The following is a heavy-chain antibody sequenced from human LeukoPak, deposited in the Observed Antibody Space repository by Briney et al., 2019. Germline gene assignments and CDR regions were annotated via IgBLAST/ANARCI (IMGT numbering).Heavy chain of an antibody. CDR1: GFTFSSYA. CDR3: ATLPPAYDYVWGSYYFDY. D-gene: IGHD3-16*01. J-gene: IGHJ4*02. CDR2: ISGSGGST. V-gene: IGHV3-23*01. Sequence: PPGGSLRLSCAASGFTFSSYAMSWVRQAPGKGLEWVSAISGSGGSTYYADSVKGRFTISRDNSKNTLYLQMNSLRAEDTAVYYCATLPPAYDYVWGSYYFDYWGQGTLVTVSS.